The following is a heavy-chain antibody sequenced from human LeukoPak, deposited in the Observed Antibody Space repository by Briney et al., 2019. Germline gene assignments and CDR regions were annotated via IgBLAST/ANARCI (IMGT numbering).Heavy chain of an antibody. Sequence: GGSLRLSCAASGFTFSNYWMHWVRQAPGKGLVWVSRINSDARSTSYADSVKGRFTISRDNAKNTLYLQMNSLRAEDTAVYYCARDLLGWELHYFDYWGQGTLVTVSS. J-gene: IGHJ4*02. CDR2: INSDARST. D-gene: IGHD1-26*01. CDR3: ARDLLGWELHYFDY. CDR1: GFTFSNYW. V-gene: IGHV3-74*01.